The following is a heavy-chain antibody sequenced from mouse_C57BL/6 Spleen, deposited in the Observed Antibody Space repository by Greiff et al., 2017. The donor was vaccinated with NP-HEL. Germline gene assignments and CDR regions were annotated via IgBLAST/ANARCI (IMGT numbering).Heavy chain of an antibody. V-gene: IGHV14-4*01. Sequence: EVHLVESGAELVRPGASVKLSCTASGFNIKDDYMHWVKQRPEQGLEWIGWIDPENGDTEYASKFQGKATITADTSSNTAYLQLSSLTSEDTAVYYCTTWDYAYYFDYWGQGTTLTVSS. CDR3: TTWDYAYYFDY. J-gene: IGHJ2*01. CDR1: GFNIKDDY. CDR2: IDPENGDT. D-gene: IGHD1-1*01.